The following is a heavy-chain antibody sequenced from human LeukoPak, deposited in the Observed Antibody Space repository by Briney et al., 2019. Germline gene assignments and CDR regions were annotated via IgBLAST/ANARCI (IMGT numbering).Heavy chain of an antibody. D-gene: IGHD3-9*01. Sequence: SETLSLTCTVSGGSISSSSYYWGWIRQPPGKGLEWIGSIYYGGSTYYNPSLKSRVTISVDTSKNQFSLKLSSVTAADTAVYYCARGGPILTGWYYFDYWGQGTLVTVSS. J-gene: IGHJ4*02. V-gene: IGHV4-39*07. CDR3: ARGGPILTGWYYFDY. CDR1: GGSISSSSYY. CDR2: IYYGGST.